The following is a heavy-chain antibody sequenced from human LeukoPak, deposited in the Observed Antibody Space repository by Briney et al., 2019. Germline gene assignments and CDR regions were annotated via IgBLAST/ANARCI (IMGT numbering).Heavy chain of an antibody. CDR3: TRDEGATVATYRFDF. CDR2: IKYDGTDN. CDR1: GFYFSNYY. D-gene: IGHD4-23*01. Sequence: GGSVRPSCEASGFYFSNYYMSWVRQAPGKGLEWLANIKYDGTDNYYVDSVKGRFTISRDNAKNSLYLQMSSLRAEDTAVYYCTRDEGATVATYRFDFWGQGTLVTVS. J-gene: IGHJ4*02. V-gene: IGHV3-7*01.